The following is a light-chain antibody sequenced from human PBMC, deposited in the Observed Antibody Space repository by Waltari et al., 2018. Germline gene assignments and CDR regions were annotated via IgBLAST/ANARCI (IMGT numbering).Light chain of an antibody. V-gene: IGKV4-1*01. J-gene: IGKJ1*01. CDR3: QQYYALPRT. CDR1: QSVLYSSNNKNY. CDR2: WAS. Sequence: DIVMTQSPDSLAVSLGERATINCKSSQSVLYSSNNKNYLAWYQQKPGQPPKLLIYWASTRQYGVPDRFSGSGSGTDFTLTISSLQAEDVAVYYCQQYYALPRTFGQGTKVEI.